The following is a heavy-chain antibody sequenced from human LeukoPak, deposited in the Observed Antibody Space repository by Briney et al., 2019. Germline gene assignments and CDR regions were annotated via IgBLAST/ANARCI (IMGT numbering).Heavy chain of an antibody. D-gene: IGHD2-15*01. Sequence: PSETLPLTCTVSRGSISSGNYYWSWIRQPAGKGLEWIGRFHTRGSTNYNPSLKSRVIISVDTSKNQFSLKPNSVTAADTAVYYCARVDGSCSGGSCPSGNWFDPWGQGTLVTVSS. CDR1: RGSISSGNYY. J-gene: IGHJ5*02. CDR3: ARVDGSCSGGSCPSGNWFDP. CDR2: FHTRGST. V-gene: IGHV4-61*02.